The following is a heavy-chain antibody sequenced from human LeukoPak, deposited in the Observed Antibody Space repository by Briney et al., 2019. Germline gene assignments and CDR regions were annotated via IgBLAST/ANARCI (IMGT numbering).Heavy chain of an antibody. V-gene: IGHV3-30*18. D-gene: IGHD1-26*01. CDR2: ISYDGSNK. Sequence: GGSLRLSCAASAFTFSSYGMHWVRQAPGKGLEWVAVISYDGSNKYYADSVKGRFTISRDNSKNTLYLQMNSLRAEDTAVYYCAKGGPESYYGPPYDYWGPGTLVTVSS. CDR3: AKGGPESYYGPPYDY. J-gene: IGHJ4*02. CDR1: AFTFSSYG.